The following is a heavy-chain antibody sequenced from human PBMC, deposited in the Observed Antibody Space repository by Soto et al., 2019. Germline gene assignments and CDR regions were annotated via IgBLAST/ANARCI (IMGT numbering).Heavy chain of an antibody. J-gene: IGHJ4*02. D-gene: IGHD2-8*02. CDR1: GGSFSGYD. V-gene: IGHV4-34*01. CDR2: INHSGSS. CDR3: ARDKITGLFDY. Sequence: QVQLQQWGAGLLKPSETLSLTCAVYGGSFSGYDWSWIRQPPGTGLERIGEINHSGSSNYNPSLKSRVTISVDTSKNQFSLKLTSVTAADTAVYYWARDKITGLFDYWGQGTLVNVSS.